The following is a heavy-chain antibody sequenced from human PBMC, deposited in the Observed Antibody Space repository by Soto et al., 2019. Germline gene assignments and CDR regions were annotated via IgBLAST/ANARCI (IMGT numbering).Heavy chain of an antibody. CDR3: ARLTPQRVSMVRGVIWVNWFDP. J-gene: IGHJ5*02. V-gene: IGHV5-51*01. CDR2: IYPGDSDT. Sequence: PVESLKISCKGSGYSFTSYCIGWARQMPGKGLEWMGIIYPGDSDTRYSPSFQGQVTISADKSISTAYLQWSSLKASDTAMYYCARLTPQRVSMVRGVIWVNWFDPWGQGTLVTVS. D-gene: IGHD3-10*01. CDR1: GYSFTSYC.